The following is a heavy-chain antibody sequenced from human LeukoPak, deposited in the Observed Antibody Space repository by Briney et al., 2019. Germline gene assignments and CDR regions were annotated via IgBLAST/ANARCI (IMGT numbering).Heavy chain of an antibody. Sequence: GGSLRLSCAASGFIVSSNYMSWVRQAPGKGLEWVSVIYSGGSTYYADSVKGRFTIFRDNSKNTLYLQMNSLRAEDTAVYYCALGAAAPRPYYYGMDVWGQGTTVTVSS. CDR2: IYSGGST. CDR3: ALGAAAPRPYYYGMDV. V-gene: IGHV3-53*01. D-gene: IGHD6-13*01. CDR1: GFIVSSNY. J-gene: IGHJ6*02.